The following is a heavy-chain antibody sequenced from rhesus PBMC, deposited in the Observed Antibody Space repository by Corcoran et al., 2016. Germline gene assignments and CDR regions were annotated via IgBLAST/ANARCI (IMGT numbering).Heavy chain of an antibody. D-gene: IGHD3-3*01. CDR1: GGSISRNY. V-gene: IGHV4-173*01. CDR3: ARGGITIFGVVITLDY. CDR2: ISGSGGST. Sequence: LQLQESGPGLVTPSETLSLTCAFSGGSISRNYWSWIRQPPGTGLEWIGRISGSGGSTDYNPSLKSRVTISTDTSKNQFSLKLSSVTAADTAVYYCARGGITIFGVVITLDYWGQGVLVTVSS. J-gene: IGHJ4*01.